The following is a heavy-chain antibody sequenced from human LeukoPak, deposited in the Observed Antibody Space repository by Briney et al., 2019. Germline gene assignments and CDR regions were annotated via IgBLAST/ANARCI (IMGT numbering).Heavy chain of an antibody. Sequence: SETLSLTCTVSGGSISSSSYYWGWIRQPPGKGLEWIGSIYYSGSTYYNPSLKSRVTISVDTSKNQFSLKLTSLTAADTAVYYCARGTWDYGDYADFDSWGQGTRVTVSS. CDR1: GGSISSSSYY. V-gene: IGHV4-39*07. D-gene: IGHD4-17*01. J-gene: IGHJ4*02. CDR2: IYYSGST. CDR3: ARGTWDYGDYADFDS.